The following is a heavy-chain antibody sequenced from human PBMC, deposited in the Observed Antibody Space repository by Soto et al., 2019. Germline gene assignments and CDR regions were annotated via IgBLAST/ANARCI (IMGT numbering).Heavy chain of an antibody. CDR1: GYTFTNYY. J-gene: IGHJ3*02. CDR3: ARGRAHRGNGIRFSDAFDI. D-gene: IGHD1-1*01. CDR2: MNPRSGGT. Sequence: GASVKVSCKASGYTFTNYYMHWVRQAPGQGLEWMGWMNPRSGGTKYAQAFQDRVTMTRDASISTAYMEVTSLRAEDTAVYYCARGRAHRGNGIRFSDAFDIWGQGTMVTVSS. V-gene: IGHV1-2*02.